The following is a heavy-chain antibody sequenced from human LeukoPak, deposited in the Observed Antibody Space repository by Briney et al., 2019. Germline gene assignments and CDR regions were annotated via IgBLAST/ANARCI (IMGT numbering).Heavy chain of an antibody. CDR1: GFTFSSYS. Sequence: PGGSLRLSCAASGFTFSSYSMNWVRQAPGKGLEWVSYISSSSSTIYYADSVKGRFTISRDNAKNSLYLQMNSLRAEDTAVYYCARGPPAQLLSRYYYYYGMDVWGQGNTVTVSS. CDR2: ISSSSSTI. CDR3: ARGPPAQLLSRYYYYYGMDV. D-gene: IGHD2-2*01. J-gene: IGHJ6*02. V-gene: IGHV3-48*01.